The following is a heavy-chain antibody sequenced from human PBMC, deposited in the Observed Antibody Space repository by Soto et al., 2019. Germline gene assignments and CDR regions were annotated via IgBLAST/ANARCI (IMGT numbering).Heavy chain of an antibody. CDR3: AKDGVYNWNYGGFDY. Sequence: VGSLRLSCAASGFTFSSYAMSWVRQAPGKGLEWVSAISGSGGSTYYADSVKGRFTISRDNSKNTLYLQMNSLRAEDTAVYYCAKDGVYNWNYGGFDYWGQGTLVTVSS. V-gene: IGHV3-23*01. CDR2: ISGSGGST. J-gene: IGHJ4*02. CDR1: GFTFSSYA. D-gene: IGHD1-7*01.